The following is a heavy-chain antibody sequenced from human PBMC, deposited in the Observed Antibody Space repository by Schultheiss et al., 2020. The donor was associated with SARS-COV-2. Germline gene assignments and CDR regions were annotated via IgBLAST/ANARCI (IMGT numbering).Heavy chain of an antibody. Sequence: GESLKISCAASGFTFDDYAMHWVRQAPGKGLEWVSGIGTAGDTYYPGSVKGRFTISRENAKNSLYLQMNSLRAGDTAVYYCARGVAARENAFDIWGQGTMVTVSS. J-gene: IGHJ3*02. CDR2: IGTAGDT. D-gene: IGHD2-15*01. V-gene: IGHV3-13*01. CDR1: GFTFDDYA. CDR3: ARGVAARENAFDI.